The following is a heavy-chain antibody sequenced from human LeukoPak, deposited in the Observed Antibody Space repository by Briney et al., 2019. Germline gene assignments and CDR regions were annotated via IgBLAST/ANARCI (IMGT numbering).Heavy chain of an antibody. CDR2: ISAYNGNT. J-gene: IGHJ4*02. CDR3: ARSLGYSYGPPPGY. CDR1: GYTFTSYG. D-gene: IGHD5-18*01. V-gene: IGHV1-18*01. Sequence: ASVKVSCKASGYTFTSYGISWLRQAPGQGLEGMGWISAYNGNTNYAQKLQGRVTMTTDTSTSTAYMELRSLRSDDTAVYYCARSLGYSYGPPPGYWGQGTLVTVSS.